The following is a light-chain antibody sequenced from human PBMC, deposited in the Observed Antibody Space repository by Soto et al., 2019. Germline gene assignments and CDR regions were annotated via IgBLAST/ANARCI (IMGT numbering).Light chain of an antibody. CDR3: MQNIHLPLT. J-gene: IGKJ4*01. Sequence: DVVMTQSPLSLPVILGQSASISCRSSHSLVASDGYTYLNWLQQRPGQSPRRLIYQVSNRESGVPDRFSGSGSGTDFTLKISRVEAEEVGVYYCMQNIHLPLTFGGGTKVDIK. V-gene: IGKV2-30*01. CDR1: HSLVASDGYTY. CDR2: QVS.